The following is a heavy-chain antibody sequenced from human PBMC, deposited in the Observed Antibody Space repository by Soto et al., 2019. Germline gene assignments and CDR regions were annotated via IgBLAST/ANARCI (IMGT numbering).Heavy chain of an antibody. D-gene: IGHD5-12*01. CDR2: FSGNGVTT. V-gene: IGHV3-23*01. CDR3: AKGRGYSDYDFDC. J-gene: IGHJ4*02. CDR1: GFTFSNYA. Sequence: GSLRLSCAASGFTFSNYAMNWVRQAPGKGLEWVSGFSGNGVTTHYADSVKGRFTISRDNSKNTLYLQMNSLRAEDTAVYYCAKGRGYSDYDFDCWGQGTLVTVSS.